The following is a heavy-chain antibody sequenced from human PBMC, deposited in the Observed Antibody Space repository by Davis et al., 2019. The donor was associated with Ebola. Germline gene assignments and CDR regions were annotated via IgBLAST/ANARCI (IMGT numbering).Heavy chain of an antibody. D-gene: IGHD3-3*01. V-gene: IGHV1-24*01. CDR3: ATGFDSWSGYWSSFDY. Sequence: ASVKVSCKVSGYSLTELSIHWVRQAPGKGLEWMGGFDREDGGIIYSQKFQGRVTVTEDTSTDTAYMELRSLTSEDTAVYYCATGFDSWSGYWSSFDYWGQGTLVSISS. J-gene: IGHJ4*02. CDR2: FDREDGGI. CDR1: GYSLTELS.